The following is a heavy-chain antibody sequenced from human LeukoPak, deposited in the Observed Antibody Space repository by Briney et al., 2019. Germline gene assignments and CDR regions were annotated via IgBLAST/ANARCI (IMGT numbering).Heavy chain of an antibody. CDR1: GYKFTSYY. CDR2: INPSGGST. D-gene: IGHD3-10*01. J-gene: IGHJ3*02. V-gene: IGHV1-46*01. Sequence: ASVKVSCKASGYKFTSYYMHWVRQAPGQGLEGMGIINPSGGSTRYAQKLQGRVTMTRDTSTSTVYMELSSLRSEDTAVYYCARGGMVRRVMGAFDIWGQGTLVTVSS. CDR3: ARGGMVRRVMGAFDI.